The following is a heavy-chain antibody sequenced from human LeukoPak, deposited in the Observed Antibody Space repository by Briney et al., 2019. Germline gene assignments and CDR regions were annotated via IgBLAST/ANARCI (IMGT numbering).Heavy chain of an antibody. CDR2: IYYSGTT. CDR1: GGSISSGGYY. J-gene: IGHJ5*02. D-gene: IGHD4-23*01. Sequence: SETLSLTCSVSGGSISSGGYYWNWIRQHPGKGLEWIAFIYYSGTTYSNPSLKSRVTVSVDTSKNQFYLKVNSVTAADTAVYYCARQGLSGGNSEVGWFDPWGQGILVTVSS. V-gene: IGHV4-31*03. CDR3: ARQGLSGGNSEVGWFDP.